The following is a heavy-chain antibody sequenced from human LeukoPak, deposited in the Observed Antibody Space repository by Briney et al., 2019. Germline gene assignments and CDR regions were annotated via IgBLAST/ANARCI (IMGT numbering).Heavy chain of an antibody. CDR1: GYTFTSYY. V-gene: IGHV1-18*04. Sequence: GASVKVSCKASGYTFTSYYMHWVRQAPGQGLEWMGWISAYNGNTNYAQKLQGRVTMTTDTSTSTAYMELRSLRSDDTAVYYCARTYNWNDDGSRYFDYWGQGTLVTVSS. CDR2: ISAYNGNT. CDR3: ARTYNWNDDGSRYFDY. D-gene: IGHD1-1*01. J-gene: IGHJ4*02.